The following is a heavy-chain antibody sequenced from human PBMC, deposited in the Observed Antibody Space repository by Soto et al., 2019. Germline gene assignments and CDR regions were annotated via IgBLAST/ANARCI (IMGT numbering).Heavy chain of an antibody. J-gene: IGHJ1*01. V-gene: IGHV3-23*01. Sequence: LRLSCAASGFTFSSYAISWVRQAPGKGLEWVSAISGSGGSTYYADSLKGRFTISRDNSKKTLYLQMNSLRAEDTAVYYCAKWRGYDFDNSGYPDDGGQGTVVTVSA. CDR1: GFTFSSYA. CDR2: ISGSGGST. D-gene: IGHD3-22*01. CDR3: AKWRGYDFDNSGYPDD.